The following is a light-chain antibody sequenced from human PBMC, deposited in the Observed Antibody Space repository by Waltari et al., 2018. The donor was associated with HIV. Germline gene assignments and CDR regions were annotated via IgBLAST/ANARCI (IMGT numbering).Light chain of an antibody. Sequence: QSVLTQPPSASGTPGQRVTISCSGSSSNIGSNTVNWYQQLPGTTPKLLIYSNKQRPSGVPDRVSGSKSCTSASLAISGLQSEDEADYYCAAWDDSLNGYVFGTGTKVTVL. CDR2: SNK. CDR1: SSNIGSNT. J-gene: IGLJ1*01. CDR3: AAWDDSLNGYV. V-gene: IGLV1-44*01.